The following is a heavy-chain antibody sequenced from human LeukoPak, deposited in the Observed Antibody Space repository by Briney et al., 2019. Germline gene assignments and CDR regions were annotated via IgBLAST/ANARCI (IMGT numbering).Heavy chain of an antibody. V-gene: IGHV1-24*01. J-gene: IGHJ4*02. Sequence: GAPVKVSCKVSGYTLTELSMHWVRQAPGKGLEWMGGFDPEDGETIHAQKFQGRVTMTEDTSTDTAYMELSSLRSEDTAVYYCATDLATIRKKDYWGQGTLVTVSP. CDR2: FDPEDGET. CDR3: ATDLATIRKKDY. D-gene: IGHD5-12*01. CDR1: GYTLTELS.